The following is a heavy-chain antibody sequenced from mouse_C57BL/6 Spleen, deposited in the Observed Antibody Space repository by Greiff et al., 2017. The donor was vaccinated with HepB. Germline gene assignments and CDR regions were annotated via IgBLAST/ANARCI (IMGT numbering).Heavy chain of an antibody. CDR3: ARDGDYYYGSGLPWFAY. CDR1: GFTFSSYA. Sequence: EVKVVESGGGLVKPGGSLKLSCAASGFTFSSYAMSWVRQTPEKRLEWVATISDGGSYTYYPDNVKGRFTISRDNAKNNLYLQMSHLKSEDTAMYYCARDGDYYYGSGLPWFAYWGQGTLVTVSA. D-gene: IGHD1-1*01. V-gene: IGHV5-4*01. CDR2: ISDGGSYT. J-gene: IGHJ3*01.